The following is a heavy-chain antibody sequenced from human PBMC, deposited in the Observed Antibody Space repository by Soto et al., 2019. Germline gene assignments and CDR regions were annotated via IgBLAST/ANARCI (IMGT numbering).Heavy chain of an antibody. CDR3: ARHAFNRLQAEFDY. CDR2: IYYTGRT. D-gene: IGHD4-4*01. CDR1: GDSIKSYF. Sequence: NPSETLSLTCTVSGDSIKSYFWSWIRQSPGKGLEWIGSIYYTGRTNYNPSLGSRVAISIDTSKNQFSLRLTSVTAADTAVYYCARHAFNRLQAEFDYWGQGTLVTVSS. J-gene: IGHJ4*02. V-gene: IGHV4-59*08.